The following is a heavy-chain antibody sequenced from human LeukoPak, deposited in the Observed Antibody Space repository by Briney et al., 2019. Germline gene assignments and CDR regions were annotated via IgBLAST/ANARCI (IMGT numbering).Heavy chain of an antibody. CDR3: ARGRVEYYLYYYYMDV. CDR1: GGSISSSSYY. J-gene: IGHJ6*03. CDR2: IYYSGST. V-gene: IGHV4-39*07. Sequence: SETLSLTCTVSGGSISSSSYYWGWIRQPPGKGLEWIGSIYYSGSTYYNPSLKSRVTISVDTSKNQFSLKLSSVTAADTAVYYCARGRVEYYLYYYYMDVWGKGTTVTVSS.